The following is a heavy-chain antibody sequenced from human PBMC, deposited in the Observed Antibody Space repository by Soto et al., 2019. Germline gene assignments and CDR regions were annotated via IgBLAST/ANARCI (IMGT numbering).Heavy chain of an antibody. V-gene: IGHV3-11*01. J-gene: IGHJ4*02. CDR3: AGQYSSSSVEF. D-gene: IGHD6-6*01. CDR2: ISSGAITI. CDR1: GFTFSDYY. Sequence: PGGSLRLSCAASGFTFSDYYMNWIRQAPGKGLEWVSYISSGAITIYYADSVEGRFTISRDNAKNSLYLQMNSLRAEDTAVYYCAGQYSSSSVEFWGQGTLVTVSS.